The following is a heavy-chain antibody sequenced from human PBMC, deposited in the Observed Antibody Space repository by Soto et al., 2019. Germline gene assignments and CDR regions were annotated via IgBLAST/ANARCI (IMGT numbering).Heavy chain of an antibody. Sequence: QVPLVQSGAEVKKPGASVKVSCKASGYTFTSYGIGWLRQAPGQGLEWMGWISAYNGNTNHAQKLQGRVNMPTDTPTRTADMELRSLRSDDTAVYYCEREGGSGWYSYWGKGTLVTFAS. CDR2: ISAYNGNT. D-gene: IGHD6-19*01. J-gene: IGHJ4*02. CDR1: GYTFTSYG. CDR3: EREGGSGWYSY. V-gene: IGHV1-18*01.